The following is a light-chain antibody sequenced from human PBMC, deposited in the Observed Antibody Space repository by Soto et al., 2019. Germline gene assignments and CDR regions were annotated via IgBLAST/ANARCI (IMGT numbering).Light chain of an antibody. Sequence: EIVMTQSPATLSVSPGEKATLSFRASQNVGSNLAWYQQKPGQAPRLLMYGASTRATGIPARFSGSGSGAEFTLTISSLRSEDFAVYYCQQYNNRPPWTFGQGTKVEIK. CDR2: GAS. J-gene: IGKJ1*01. CDR1: QNVGSN. V-gene: IGKV3-15*01. CDR3: QQYNNRPPWT.